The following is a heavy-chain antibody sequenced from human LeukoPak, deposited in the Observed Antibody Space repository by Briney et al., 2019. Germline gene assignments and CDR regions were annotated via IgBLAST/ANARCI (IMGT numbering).Heavy chain of an antibody. V-gene: IGHV4-34*01. Sequence: ETLSLTCAVYGGSFSGYYWSWIRQPPGKGLEWIGEINHSGSTNYNPSLKSRVTISVDTSKNQFSLKLSSVTAADTAVYYCARGHQGGAAAGRGYYFDYWGQGTLVTVSS. CDR1: GGSFSGYY. J-gene: IGHJ4*02. CDR2: INHSGST. D-gene: IGHD6-13*01. CDR3: ARGHQGGAAAGRGYYFDY.